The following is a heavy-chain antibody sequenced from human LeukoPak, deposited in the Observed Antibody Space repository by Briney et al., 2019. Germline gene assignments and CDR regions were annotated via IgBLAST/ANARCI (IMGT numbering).Heavy chain of an antibody. CDR2: MNPNSGNT. Sequence: ASVKVSCKASGYTFTSYDINWVRQATGQGLEWMGWMNPNSGNTGYAQKFQGRVTMTRNTSISTAYVELSSLRSEDTAVYYCARFSKTYNWNRWTYYYYGMDVWGQGTTVTVSS. V-gene: IGHV1-8*01. CDR1: GYTFTSYD. D-gene: IGHD1-20*01. J-gene: IGHJ6*02. CDR3: ARFSKTYNWNRWTYYYYGMDV.